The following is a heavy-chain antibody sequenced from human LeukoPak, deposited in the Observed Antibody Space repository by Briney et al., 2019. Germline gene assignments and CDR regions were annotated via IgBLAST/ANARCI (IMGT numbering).Heavy chain of an antibody. J-gene: IGHJ4*02. CDR3: AADPYSGYDYAFDY. Sequence: ASVKVSCKASGFTFTSTAIQWVRQARGQRLEWIGWIVVGSGNTNYAQKFQERVTITRDMSTSTAYMELSSLRSEDTALYYCAADPYSGYDYAFDYWGQGTLVTVSS. D-gene: IGHD5-12*01. CDR2: IVVGSGNT. CDR1: GFTFTSTA. V-gene: IGHV1-58*02.